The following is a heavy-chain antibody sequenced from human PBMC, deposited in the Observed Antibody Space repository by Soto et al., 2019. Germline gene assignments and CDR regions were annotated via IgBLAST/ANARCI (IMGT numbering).Heavy chain of an antibody. CDR1: EFTFSSYS. J-gene: IGHJ3*01. Sequence: GGSLRLSCAASEFTFSSYSMNWVRQAAGKGLEWVSYISSSSTTIYYADSVKGRFTISRDNAKKSLYLQMNRLRDEDTAVYYFARDWSTLDIPDALDFWGQGTMVTVSS. V-gene: IGHV3-48*02. D-gene: IGHD2-2*02. CDR2: ISSSSTTI. CDR3: ARDWSTLDIPDALDF.